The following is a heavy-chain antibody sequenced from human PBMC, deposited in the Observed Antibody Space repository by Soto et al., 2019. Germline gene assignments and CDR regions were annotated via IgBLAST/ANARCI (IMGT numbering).Heavy chain of an antibody. D-gene: IGHD3-3*01. V-gene: IGHV4-59*01. CDR3: ARGGDFWSGYYGLRYYYYGMDV. Sequence: SETLSLTCTVSGGSISSYYWSWIRQPPGKGLEWIGYIYYSGSTNYNPSLKSRVTISVDTSKNQFSLKLSSVTAADTAVYYCARGGDFWSGYYGLRYYYYGMDVWGQGTTVTVSS. J-gene: IGHJ6*02. CDR1: GGSISSYY. CDR2: IYYSGST.